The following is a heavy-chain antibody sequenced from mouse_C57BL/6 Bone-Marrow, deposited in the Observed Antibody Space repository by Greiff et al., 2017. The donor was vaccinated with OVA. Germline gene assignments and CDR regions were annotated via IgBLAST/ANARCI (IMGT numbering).Heavy chain of an antibody. J-gene: IGHJ2*01. V-gene: IGHV5-6*01. D-gene: IGHD1-1*01. Sequence: EVKLMESGGDLVKPGGSLKLSCAASGFTFSSYGMSWVRRTPDKRLEWVATISSGGSYTYYPDSVKGRFTISRDNAKNTLYLQMSSLKSEDTAMYYCARHDGSSYSYWGQGTTLTVSS. CDR2: ISSGGSYT. CDR3: ARHDGSSYSY. CDR1: GFTFSSYG.